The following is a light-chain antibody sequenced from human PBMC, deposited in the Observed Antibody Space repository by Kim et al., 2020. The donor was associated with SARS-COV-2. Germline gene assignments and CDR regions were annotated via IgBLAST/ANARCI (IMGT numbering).Light chain of an antibody. J-gene: IGKJ2*01. CDR3: QQYNNWAYT. V-gene: IGKV3-15*01. CDR2: GAS. Sequence: SVSPGERDTLSCRASQSVSSNLAWYQQKPGQAPRLLIYGASTRATGIPARFSGSGSGTEFTLTISSLQSEDFAVYYCQQYNNWAYTFGQGTKLEI. CDR1: QSVSSN.